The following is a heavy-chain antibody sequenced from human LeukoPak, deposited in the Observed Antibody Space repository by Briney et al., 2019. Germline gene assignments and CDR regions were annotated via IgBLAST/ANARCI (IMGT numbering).Heavy chain of an antibody. CDR2: ISSSGYAV. V-gene: IGHV3-11*01. D-gene: IGHD2-2*01. CDR3: AREDIVVAV. Sequence: GGSLRLSCAASGFTFSDYYMSWIRQAPGKGLEWVAYISSSGYAVYYADSVKGRFTISRDNAKNSLYLQMNSLRAEDTAVYYCAREDIVVAVWGQGTTVTVSS. J-gene: IGHJ6*02. CDR1: GFTFSDYY.